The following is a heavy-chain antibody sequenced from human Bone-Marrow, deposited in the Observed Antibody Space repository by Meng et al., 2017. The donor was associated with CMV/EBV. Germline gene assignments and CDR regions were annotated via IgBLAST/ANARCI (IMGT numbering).Heavy chain of an antibody. CDR3: ARGDYYDGSGYNLS. J-gene: IGHJ4*02. Sequence: VSGVSISSHNWWTWVRQPPGKGLEWIGEIYHSGSTNYNPSLESRVTMSVAKSKNQFSLNLSSVTAADTAVYYCARGDYYDGSGYNLSWGQGTLVTVSS. CDR2: IYHSGST. D-gene: IGHD3-22*01. V-gene: IGHV4-4*02. CDR1: GVSISSHNW.